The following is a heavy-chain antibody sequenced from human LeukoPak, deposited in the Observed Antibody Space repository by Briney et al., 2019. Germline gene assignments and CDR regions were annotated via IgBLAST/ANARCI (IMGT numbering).Heavy chain of an antibody. CDR2: IHDGGST. V-gene: IGHV4-4*02. D-gene: IGHD3-16*01. CDR3: ARGAHYAWNS. J-gene: IGHJ4*02. Sequence: PSETLSLTCAVSGDSISDINWWWRWVRQPPGKGLEWIGEIHDGGSTTYHPSLKSRVTISVDKSKNQFSLTLTSVTAADTAVYFCARGAHYAWNSWGQGTLVTVSS. CDR1: GDSISDINW.